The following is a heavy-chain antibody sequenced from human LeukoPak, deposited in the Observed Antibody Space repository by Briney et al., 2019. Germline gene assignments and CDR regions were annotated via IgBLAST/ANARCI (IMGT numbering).Heavy chain of an antibody. CDR1: GFTFSSYG. J-gene: IGHJ3*01. Sequence: GGSLRLSCGASGFTFSSYGMHWVRQAPGKGLEWVAFIHYDGSSKYYADSVRGRFTISRDNSKNTLYSQMNSLRVEDTAVYYCAKDPTGTSAFDVWGQGTMVTVSS. V-gene: IGHV3-30*02. CDR3: AKDPTGTSAFDV. CDR2: IHYDGSSK. D-gene: IGHD1-1*01.